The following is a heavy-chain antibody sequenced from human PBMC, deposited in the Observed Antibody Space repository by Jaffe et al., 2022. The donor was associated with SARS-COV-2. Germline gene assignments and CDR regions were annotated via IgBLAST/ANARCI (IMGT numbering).Heavy chain of an antibody. CDR2: IYSSGST. CDR1: GGFINGYY. V-gene: IGHV4-59*01. D-gene: IGHD6-13*01. J-gene: IGHJ4*02. Sequence: QVQLQESGPGLVKPSETLSLTCTVSGGFINGYYWSWVRQPPGKGLEWIGFIYSSGSTNYNPSLKSRVTISVDTSKKQVSLKLSSVTAADTAVYFCARIATAGTIFDYWGQGTLVTVSS. CDR3: ARIATAGTIFDY.